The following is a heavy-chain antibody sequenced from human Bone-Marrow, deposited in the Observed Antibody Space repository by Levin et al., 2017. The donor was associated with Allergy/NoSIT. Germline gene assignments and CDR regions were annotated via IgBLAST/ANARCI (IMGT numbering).Heavy chain of an antibody. D-gene: IGHD1-26*01. CDR2: ISYDGSNK. CDR1: GFIFSNYG. Sequence: GGSLRLSCEASGFIFSNYGMHWVRQAPGKGLEWVAVISYDGSNKYYADSVKGRFTISRDNSKNTLYLEMNSLRAEDTALYYCAKVRLSVPGSSLSLVDRWGQGTLVTVSS. J-gene: IGHJ5*02. CDR3: AKVRLSVPGSSLSLVDR. V-gene: IGHV3-30*18.